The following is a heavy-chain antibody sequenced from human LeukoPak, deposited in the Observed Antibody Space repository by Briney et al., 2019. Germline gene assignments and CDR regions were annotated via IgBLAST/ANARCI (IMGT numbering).Heavy chain of an antibody. Sequence: GRSLRLSCAASGFTFSSYAMHWVRQAPGKGLEWVAVISFDGRNKYYADSVKGRFTISRDNSKNTLYLQMNSLRDEDTAVYYCARSDYYDNAFDIWGQGTMVTVSS. CDR1: GFTFSSYA. CDR3: ARSDYYDNAFDI. D-gene: IGHD3-22*01. V-gene: IGHV3-30*04. J-gene: IGHJ3*02. CDR2: ISFDGRNK.